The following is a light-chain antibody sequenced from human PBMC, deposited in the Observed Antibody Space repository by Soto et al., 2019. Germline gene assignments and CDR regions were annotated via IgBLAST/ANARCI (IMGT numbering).Light chain of an antibody. CDR2: GAS. CDR1: QSVRNN. CDR3: QQYGDLPWT. V-gene: IGKV3D-15*02. Sequence: EIVMTQSPATLSVSPGERATVPCRASQSVRNNLAWYQQKPGQAPRLLIYGASNRATGIPDRFSGSGSGTDFTLTIDRLESEDFAVYFCQQYGDLPWTFGQGTKVDIK. J-gene: IGKJ1*01.